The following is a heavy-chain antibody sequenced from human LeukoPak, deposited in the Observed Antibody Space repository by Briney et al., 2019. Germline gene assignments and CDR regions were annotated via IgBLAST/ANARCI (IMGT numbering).Heavy chain of an antibody. CDR3: AKDGYLPTYYDFWSGYYPYYFDY. CDR2: ISGSDGSP. V-gene: IGHV3-23*01. J-gene: IGHJ4*02. D-gene: IGHD3-3*01. CDR1: GFTFSSYA. Sequence: GGSLRLSCAASGFTFSSYAMSWVRQAPGKGLEWVSAISGSDGSPYYADSVKGRFIISRDNYKNTLYLQMNSLRAEDTAVYYCAKDGYLPTYYDFWSGYYPYYFDYWGQGTLVTVSS.